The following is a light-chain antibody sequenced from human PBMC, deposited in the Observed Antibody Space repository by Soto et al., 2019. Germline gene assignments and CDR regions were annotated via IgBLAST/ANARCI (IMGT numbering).Light chain of an antibody. CDR1: SSDVGAYNY. Sequence: QSVLTQPASVSGSPGQSITISCTGTSSDVGAYNYVSWYQQHPGKAPKLMIYEVSNRPSGVSNRFSGSKSGKTASLTISGLQAEDEADYHCSSYTSSSTYVLGTGTKV. CDR2: EVS. V-gene: IGLV2-14*01. J-gene: IGLJ1*01. CDR3: SSYTSSSTYV.